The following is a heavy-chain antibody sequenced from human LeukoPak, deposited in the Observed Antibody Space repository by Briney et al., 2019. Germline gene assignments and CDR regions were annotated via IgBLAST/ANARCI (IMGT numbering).Heavy chain of an antibody. CDR1: GFTFSSYS. D-gene: IGHD1-26*01. CDR3: ARDIWEDAVVGSTTVADY. Sequence: GGFLRLSCAASGFTFSSYSMNWVRQAPGEGLEWVATISFNGRNKYYAESVKGRFTISRDNPQNTLYLQMNSLRVDDTALYFCARDIWEDAVVGSTTVADYWGQGTLVTVSS. V-gene: IGHV3-30*03. CDR2: ISFNGRNK. J-gene: IGHJ4*02.